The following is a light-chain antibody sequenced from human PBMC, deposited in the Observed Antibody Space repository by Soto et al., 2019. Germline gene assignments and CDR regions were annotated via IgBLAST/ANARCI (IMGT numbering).Light chain of an antibody. CDR1: QSISSY. Sequence: DIQMTQSPSSLSASVGDRVTITCRASQSISSYLNWYQQKPGKAPKLLIYAASSLQSGVPSRFSGSVSGTDFTLTIISLQPEEFATYYCQQSYSTPSHTVGGGPKGEIK. V-gene: IGKV1-39*01. CDR2: AAS. J-gene: IGKJ4*01. CDR3: QQSYSTPSHT.